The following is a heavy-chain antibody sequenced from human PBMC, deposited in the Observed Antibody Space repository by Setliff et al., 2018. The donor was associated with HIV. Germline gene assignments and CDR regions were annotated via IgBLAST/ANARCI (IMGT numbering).Heavy chain of an antibody. V-gene: IGHV1-69*13. Sequence: SVKVSCKASGGTFSSYAISWVRQAPGQGLEWMGRIIPIFGTANYAQKFQGRVTITADESTSTAYMELSSLRSEDTAVYYCARTLFPSSSLFSNWGQGTLVTVSS. J-gene: IGHJ4*02. D-gene: IGHD6-13*01. CDR1: GGTFSSYA. CDR3: ARTLFPSSSLFSN. CDR2: IIPIFGTA.